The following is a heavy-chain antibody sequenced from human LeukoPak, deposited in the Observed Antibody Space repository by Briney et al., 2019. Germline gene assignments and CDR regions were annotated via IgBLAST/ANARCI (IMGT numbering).Heavy chain of an antibody. J-gene: IGHJ6*02. D-gene: IGHD3-16*01. CDR2: INEDGSIT. CDR3: ARGGGLDV. Sequence: GGSLRLSCAVSGFTFRTYWMHWVRQVPGKGLVWVSRINEDGSITNYADSVTGRFRISRDNAENTLYLQMNSLRAEDTAVYFCARGGGLDVWGQGATVTVSS. V-gene: IGHV3-74*01. CDR1: GFTFRTYW.